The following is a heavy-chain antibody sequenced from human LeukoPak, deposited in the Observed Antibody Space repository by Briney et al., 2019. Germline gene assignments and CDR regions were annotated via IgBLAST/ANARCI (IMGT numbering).Heavy chain of an antibody. CDR1: GYTFTSYA. CDR3: ASSATRDSSGYYYGGFYYYMDV. J-gene: IGHJ6*03. Sequence: ASVKVSCKASGYTFTSYAMNWVRQAPGQGLEWMGWINTNTGNPTYAQGFTGRFVFSLDTSVSTAYLQISSLKAEDTAVYYCASSATRDSSGYYYGGFYYYMDVWGKGTTVTVSS. V-gene: IGHV7-4-1*02. CDR2: INTNTGNP. D-gene: IGHD3-22*01.